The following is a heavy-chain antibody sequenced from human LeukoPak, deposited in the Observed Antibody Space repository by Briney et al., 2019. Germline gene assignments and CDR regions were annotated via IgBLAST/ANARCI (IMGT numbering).Heavy chain of an antibody. D-gene: IGHD1-14*01. CDR3: ARGRTRFDY. V-gene: IGHV4-34*01. CDR1: GGSFSGYY. CDR2: INHSGST. J-gene: IGHJ4*02. Sequence: SETLSLTCAVYGGSFSGYYWSWIRQPPGKGLEWIGEINHSGSTNYNPSLKSRVTISVDTSKNQFSLKLSSVTAADTAVYYCARGRTRFDYWGQGTLVTVSS.